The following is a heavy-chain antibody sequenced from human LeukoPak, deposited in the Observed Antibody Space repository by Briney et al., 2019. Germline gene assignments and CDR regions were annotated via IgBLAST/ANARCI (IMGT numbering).Heavy chain of an antibody. CDR1: GYTFTSYY. V-gene: IGHV1-69*13. D-gene: IGHD3-3*01. CDR3: ASNPNHYDFWSGYWTPNWFDP. J-gene: IGHJ5*02. CDR2: IIPIFGTA. Sequence: ASVKVSCKASGYTFTSYYMHWVRQAPGQGLEWMGGIIPIFGTANYAQKFQGRVTITADESTSTAYMELSSLRSEDTAVYYCASNPNHYDFWSGYWTPNWFDPWGQGTLVTVSS.